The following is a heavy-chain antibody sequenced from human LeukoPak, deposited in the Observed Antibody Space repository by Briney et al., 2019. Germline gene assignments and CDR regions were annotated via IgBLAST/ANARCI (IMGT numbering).Heavy chain of an antibody. V-gene: IGHV3-23*01. D-gene: IGHD6-6*01. CDR3: AGGQLVLLAY. Sequence: VSAFCCCGDSPYYPDSVPGRFTISRDHSKLTVYVQLTSQRGEDRGVYYCAGGQLVLLAYWGQGTLVTVSS. CDR2: FCCCGDSP. J-gene: IGHJ4*02.